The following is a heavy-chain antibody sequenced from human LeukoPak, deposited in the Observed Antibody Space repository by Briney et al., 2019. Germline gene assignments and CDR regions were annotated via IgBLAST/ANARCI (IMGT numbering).Heavy chain of an antibody. CDR1: GASIISYF. CDR3: AKGLTTVTYNWFDP. CDR2: VYHTGTT. J-gene: IGHJ5*02. V-gene: IGHV4-59*01. D-gene: IGHD4-17*01. Sequence: PSETLSHTCTVPGASIISYFWSWIRQPPGKGREWSGHVYHTGTTNYNPSLQSRVTISLDTSRSQFSLKLSSVTAADTALYYCAKGLTTVTYNWFDPWGQGTLVTVSS.